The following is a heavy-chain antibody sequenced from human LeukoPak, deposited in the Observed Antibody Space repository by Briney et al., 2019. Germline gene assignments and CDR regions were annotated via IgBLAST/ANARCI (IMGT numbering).Heavy chain of an antibody. CDR3: ARDNSVGDIAWWFDP. D-gene: IGHD3-16*02. V-gene: IGHV3-48*03. J-gene: IGHJ5*02. Sequence: GGSLRLSCAASGFTFSSYEMNWVRQAPGKGLEWVSYISSSGSTIYYADSVKGRFTISRDNAKNSLYLQMNSLRSEDTAVYYCARDNSVGDIAWWFDPWGQGTLVTVSS. CDR1: GFTFSSYE. CDR2: ISSSGSTI.